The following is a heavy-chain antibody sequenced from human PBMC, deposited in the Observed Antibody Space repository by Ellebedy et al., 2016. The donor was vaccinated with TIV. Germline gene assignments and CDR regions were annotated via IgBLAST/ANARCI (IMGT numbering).Heavy chain of an antibody. D-gene: IGHD4-23*01. Sequence: GESLKISXAASGFSFSSYWMSWVRQAPGKGLEWVANIKQDGSERYYVASVKGRLTISRDNAKNSLFLQMNSLRAEDTAVYFCASHKDVLGGDWGQGTLVTVSS. CDR3: ASHKDVLGGD. V-gene: IGHV3-7*01. CDR1: GFSFSSYW. CDR2: IKQDGSER. J-gene: IGHJ4*02.